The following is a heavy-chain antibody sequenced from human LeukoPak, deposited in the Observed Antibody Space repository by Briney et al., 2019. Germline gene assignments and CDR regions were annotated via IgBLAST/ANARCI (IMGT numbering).Heavy chain of an antibody. D-gene: IGHD3-3*01. CDR1: GYTFASYY. CDR2: INPSGGST. V-gene: IGHV1-46*01. Sequence: AAVKVSCKAPGYTFASYYMHWVRQAPGQGLEWMGIINPSGGSTSYAQKFQGRVTMTRDMSTSTVYMELSSLRSEDTAVYYCARGGCDFWSGYSPDYWGQGTLVTVSS. J-gene: IGHJ4*02. CDR3: ARGGCDFWSGYSPDY.